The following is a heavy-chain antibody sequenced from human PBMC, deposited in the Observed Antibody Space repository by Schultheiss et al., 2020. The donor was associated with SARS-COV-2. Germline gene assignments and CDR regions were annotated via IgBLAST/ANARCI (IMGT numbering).Heavy chain of an antibody. CDR1: GGSINRSDYY. D-gene: IGHD4-23*01. J-gene: IGHJ4*02. Sequence: SETLSLTCTVSGGSINRSDYYWSWIRQPPGKGLEWIGYIYYSGSTYYNLSLKSRVTISVDTSKNQFSLSLSSVTAADTAVYYCARARGDVYGGHSFDYWGLGALVTVSS. V-gene: IGHV4-30-4*01. CDR3: ARARGDVYGGHSFDY. CDR2: IYYSGST.